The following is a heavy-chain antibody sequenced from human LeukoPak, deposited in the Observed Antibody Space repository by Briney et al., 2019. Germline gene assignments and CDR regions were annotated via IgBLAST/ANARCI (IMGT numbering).Heavy chain of an antibody. CDR3: ARVVPPTDYGSGSYFWDPYYFDY. CDR2: ISSCSSYI. V-gene: IGHV3-21*04. J-gene: IGHJ4*02. Sequence: GGSLRLSCAASGFTFSSYSMNWVRQAPGKGLEWVSSISSCSSYIYYADSVKGRFTISRDNSKNTLYLQMNSLRAEVTVVYYCARVVPPTDYGSGSYFWDPYYFDYWGQGTLVTVSS. D-gene: IGHD3-10*01. CDR1: GFTFSSYS.